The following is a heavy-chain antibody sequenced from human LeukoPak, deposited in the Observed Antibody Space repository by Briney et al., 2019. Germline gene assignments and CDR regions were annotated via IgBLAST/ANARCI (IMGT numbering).Heavy chain of an antibody. CDR2: ITGSSSTI. CDR3: ARDAYDSSGYYYFDY. Sequence: GVSLRLSCAASGFTFSTYDMNWVRQAPGKGLEWISYITGSSSTIYYADSVKGRFTISRDNAKNSLYLHMNSLRDEDTAVYYCARDAYDSSGYYYFDYWGQGTLVTVSS. D-gene: IGHD3-22*01. V-gene: IGHV3-48*02. J-gene: IGHJ4*02. CDR1: GFTFSTYD.